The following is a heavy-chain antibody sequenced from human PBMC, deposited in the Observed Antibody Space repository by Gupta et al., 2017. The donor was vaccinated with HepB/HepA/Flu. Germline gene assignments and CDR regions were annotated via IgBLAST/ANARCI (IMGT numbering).Heavy chain of an antibody. Sequence: QVQLVQSGAEVKKPGASVKVSCKASGYTFPGYYMHWVRQAPGQGLEWMGWINPNSGGTNYAQKFQGWVTMTRDTSISTAYMELSRLRSDDTAVYYCARGISDCSSTSCYVDWFDPWGQGTLVTVSS. CDR3: ARGISDCSSTSCYVDWFDP. V-gene: IGHV1-2*04. D-gene: IGHD2-2*01. CDR1: GYTFPGYY. CDR2: INPNSGGT. J-gene: IGHJ5*02.